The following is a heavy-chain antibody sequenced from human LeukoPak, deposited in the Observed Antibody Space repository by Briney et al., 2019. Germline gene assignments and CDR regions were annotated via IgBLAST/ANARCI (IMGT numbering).Heavy chain of an antibody. CDR1: GGSISSGSYN. J-gene: IGHJ6*03. Sequence: SQTLSLSCTVSGGSISSGSYNWSWIRQPAGKGLEWIGRIYTSGSTNYNPSLKSRVTISVDMSKNQFSLKLSSVTGGDRSVYYCARVDGYDSSYYYYMDVWGKGTKVTVSS. CDR3: ARVDGYDSSYYYYMDV. V-gene: IGHV4-61*02. CDR2: IYTSGST. D-gene: IGHD5-24*01.